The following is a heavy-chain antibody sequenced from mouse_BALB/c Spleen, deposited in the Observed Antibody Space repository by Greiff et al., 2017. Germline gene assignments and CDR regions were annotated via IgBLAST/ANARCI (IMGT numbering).Heavy chain of an antibody. V-gene: IGHV1S137*01. CDR3: ARGETRTGYFDY. CDR1: GYTFTDYA. Sequence: VQLQESGAELVRPGVSVKISCTGSGYTFTDYAMHWVKQSHAKSLEWIGVISTYYGDANYNQKFKGKATMTVDKSSSTAYMELARLTSEDSAIYYCARGETRTGYFDYWGQGTTLTVSS. J-gene: IGHJ2*01. CDR2: ISTYYGDA. D-gene: IGHD1-3*01.